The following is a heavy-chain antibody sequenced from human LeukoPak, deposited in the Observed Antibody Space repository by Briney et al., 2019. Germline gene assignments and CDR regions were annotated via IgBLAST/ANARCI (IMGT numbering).Heavy chain of an antibody. D-gene: IGHD6-19*01. CDR3: ARFEWLVSYYFDY. V-gene: IGHV4-38-2*02. CDR1: GYSISSGYP. Sequence: SETLSLTCTVSGYSISSGYPWGWIRQPPGKGLEWIANIYHSGITYYNPSLKSRVTISVDMSKNQFSLKLNSVTAADTAVYYCARFEWLVSYYFDYWGQGTLVTVSS. CDR2: IYHSGIT. J-gene: IGHJ4*02.